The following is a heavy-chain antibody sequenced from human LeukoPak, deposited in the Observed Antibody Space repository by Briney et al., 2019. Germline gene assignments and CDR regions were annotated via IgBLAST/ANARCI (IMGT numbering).Heavy chain of an antibody. CDR1: GYTFIYPY. J-gene: IGHJ2*01. V-gene: IGHV1-2*02. D-gene: IGHD5-12*01. CDR2: INPDNGDT. Sequence: ASLRVSSKASGYTFIYPYIHWVRQAPGDRPEWMGWINPDNGDTNYAQKFQGRVTMTRDPSISTAYIELSRLRSDDTAVFYCARGPSGLYFDLWGRGTLVTVSS. CDR3: ARGPSGLYFDL.